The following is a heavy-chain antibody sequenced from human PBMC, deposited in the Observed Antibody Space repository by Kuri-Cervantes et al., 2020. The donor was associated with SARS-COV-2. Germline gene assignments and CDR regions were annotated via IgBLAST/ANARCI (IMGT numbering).Heavy chain of an antibody. V-gene: IGHV1-2*02. CDR1: GYTFTGYY. J-gene: IGHJ6*02. CDR2: INPNSGGT. Sequence: ASVKVSCKASGYTFTGYYMHWVRQAPGQGLEWMGWINPNSGGTNYAQKFQGRVTKTRDTSISTAYMELSSLRSEDTAVYYCAAPFYYYDSSGYANYYYYGMDVWGQGTTVTVSS. D-gene: IGHD3-22*01. CDR3: AAPFYYYDSSGYANYYYYGMDV.